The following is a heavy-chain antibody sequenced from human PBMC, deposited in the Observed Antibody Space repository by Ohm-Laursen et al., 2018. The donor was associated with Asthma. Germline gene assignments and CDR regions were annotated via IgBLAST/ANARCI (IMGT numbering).Heavy chain of an antibody. V-gene: IGHV4-31*03. CDR3: ARDLEYSSSFYYYGMDV. Sequence: SDTLSLTCTVSGVSISSGGYFWSWIRQYPGKGLEWIGYIYYSGSTYYNPSLKSRVTISVDTSKNQFSLKLSSVTAADTAVYYCARDLEYSSSFYYYGMDVWGQGTTVTVSS. J-gene: IGHJ6*02. D-gene: IGHD6-6*01. CDR1: GVSISSGGYF. CDR2: IYYSGST.